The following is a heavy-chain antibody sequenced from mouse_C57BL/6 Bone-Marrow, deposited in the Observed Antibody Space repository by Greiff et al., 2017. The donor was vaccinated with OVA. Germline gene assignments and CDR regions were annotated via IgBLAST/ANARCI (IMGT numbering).Heavy chain of an antibody. CDR1: GFTFSSYA. D-gene: IGHD4-1*01. Sequence: EVKLVESGAGLVKPGGSLKLSCAASGFTFSSYAMSWVRQTPEKRLEWVAYISSGGDYIYYADTVKGRFTISRDNARNTLYLQMSSLKSEDTAMYYCTRVNWDDYAMDYWGQGTSVTVSS. CDR2: ISSGGDYI. CDR3: TRVNWDDYAMDY. V-gene: IGHV5-9-1*02. J-gene: IGHJ4*01.